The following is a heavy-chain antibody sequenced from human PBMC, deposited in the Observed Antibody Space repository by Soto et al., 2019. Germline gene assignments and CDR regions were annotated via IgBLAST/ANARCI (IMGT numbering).Heavy chain of an antibody. J-gene: IGHJ4*02. V-gene: IGHV3-48*03. CDR3: ARDSGRGALDY. D-gene: IGHD3-10*01. Sequence: LSLSCAASGFTFSSYEMNWVRQAPGKGLEWVSYISSSGSTIYYADSVKGRFTISRDNAKNSLYLQMNSLRAEDTAVYYCARDSGRGALDYWGQGTLVTVSS. CDR1: GFTFSSYE. CDR2: ISSSGSTI.